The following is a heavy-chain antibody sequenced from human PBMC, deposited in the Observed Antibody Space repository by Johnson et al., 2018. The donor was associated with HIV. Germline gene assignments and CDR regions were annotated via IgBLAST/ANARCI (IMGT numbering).Heavy chain of an antibody. J-gene: IGHJ3*02. Sequence: VQLVESGGGLVQPGGSLRLSCAASGFTFSTYWMSWVRQAPGKGLEWVANIKQDGSEKYYVDSVKCRFTISRDNAKNSLYLQMNSLRAEDTAVYYCAKALGFGIVDNFDAFDIWGQGTMVTVSS. CDR3: AKALGFGIVDNFDAFDI. CDR2: IKQDGSEK. D-gene: IGHD1-26*01. V-gene: IGHV3-7*05. CDR1: GFTFSTYW.